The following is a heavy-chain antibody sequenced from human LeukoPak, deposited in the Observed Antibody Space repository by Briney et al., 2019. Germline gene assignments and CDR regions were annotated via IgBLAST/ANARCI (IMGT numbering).Heavy chain of an antibody. CDR2: IYYSGIT. CDR1: GGSISSGNYY. J-gene: IGHJ6*03. D-gene: IGHD6-6*01. Sequence: SETLSLTCTVSGGSISSGNYYWSWIRQPPGKGLEWIGYIYYSGITYYNPSLKSRVTISIDTSKNQFSLKLSSVTAADTAVYYCARAGGAARRDYYYMDVWGKGTTVTVSS. CDR3: ARAGGAARRDYYYMDV. V-gene: IGHV4-30-4*01.